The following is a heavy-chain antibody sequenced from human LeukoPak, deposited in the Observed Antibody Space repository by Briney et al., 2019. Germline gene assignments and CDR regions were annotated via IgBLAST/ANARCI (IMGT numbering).Heavy chain of an antibody. V-gene: IGHV3-30*02. D-gene: IGHD3-10*01. CDR3: AKDSAFYYIDV. CDR2: IRYNGNNH. Sequence: GGSLRLSCAASGFTFNNYGMHWVRQAPGKGLEWVAFIRYNGNNHYYADSVKGRFTISRDNSKNTLYLQMNSLKGDDTAVYYCAKDSAFYYIDVWGKGTTVIISS. CDR1: GFTFNNYG. J-gene: IGHJ6*03.